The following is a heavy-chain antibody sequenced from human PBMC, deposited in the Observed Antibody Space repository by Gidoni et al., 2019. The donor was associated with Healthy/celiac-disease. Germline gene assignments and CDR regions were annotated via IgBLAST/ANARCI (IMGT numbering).Heavy chain of an antibody. V-gene: IGHV4-39*01. CDR2: IYYSGST. J-gene: IGHJ4*02. Sequence: QLQLQESGPGLVKPSETLSLTCTVSGGSIISSSYYWGWIRQPPGKGLEWIGSIYYSGSTYYNPSLKSRVTISVDTSKNQFSLKLSSVTAADTAVYYCARHIIRSGGSCYHDYWGQGTLVTVSS. CDR3: ARHIIRSGGSCYHDY. CDR1: GGSIISSSYY. D-gene: IGHD2-15*01.